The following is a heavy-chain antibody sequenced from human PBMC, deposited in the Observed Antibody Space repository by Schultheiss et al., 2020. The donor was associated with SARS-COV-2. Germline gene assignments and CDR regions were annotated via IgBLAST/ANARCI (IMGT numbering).Heavy chain of an antibody. J-gene: IGHJ4*02. CDR1: GSSISSDYY. V-gene: IGHV4-38-2*02. CDR3: AREVAGTLWFDY. Sequence: SETLSLTCTVSGSSISSDYYWGWIRQHPGKGLEWIGYIYYSGSTNYNPSLKSRVTISVDTSKNQFSLKLSSVTAADTAVYYCAREVAGTLWFDYWGRGTLVTVSS. D-gene: IGHD6-19*01. CDR2: IYYSGST.